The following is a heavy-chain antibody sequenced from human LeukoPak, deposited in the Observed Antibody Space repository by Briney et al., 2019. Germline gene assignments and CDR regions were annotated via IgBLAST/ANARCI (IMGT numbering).Heavy chain of an antibody. V-gene: IGHV3-73*01. D-gene: IGHD1-26*01. CDR2: IRDKASNYAT. CDR1: GFTFSDSD. CDR3: TYYRRDPRGFYYGMDV. J-gene: IGHJ6*02. Sequence: GGSLRLSCAASGFTFSDSDMHWVRQTSGKGLEWVGRIRDKASNYATAYAAPVKGRFTTSRDDSKNTACLQMNSLKTEDTAIYYCTYYRRDPRGFYYGMDVWGQGTTVTVSS.